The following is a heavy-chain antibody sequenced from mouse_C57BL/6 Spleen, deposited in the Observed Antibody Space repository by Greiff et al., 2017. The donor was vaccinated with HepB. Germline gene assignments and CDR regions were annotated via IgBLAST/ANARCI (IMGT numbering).Heavy chain of an antibody. CDR2: ISSGSSTI. Sequence: EVMLVESGGGLVKPGGSLKLSCAASGFTFSDYGMHWVRQAPEKGLEWVAYISSGSSTIYYADTVKGRFHISRDNAKNTLFLQMTSLRSEDTAMYYCARGGYGNYLYYAMDYWGQGTSVTVSS. J-gene: IGHJ4*01. D-gene: IGHD2-1*01. V-gene: IGHV5-17*01. CDR1: GFTFSDYG. CDR3: ARGGYGNYLYYAMDY.